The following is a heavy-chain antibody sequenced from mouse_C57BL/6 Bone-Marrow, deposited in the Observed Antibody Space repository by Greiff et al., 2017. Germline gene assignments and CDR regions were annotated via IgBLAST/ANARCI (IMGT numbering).Heavy chain of an antibody. V-gene: IGHV1-69*01. J-gene: IGHJ4*01. D-gene: IGHD2-2*01. CDR3: AREGVTTNAMDY. Sequence: VQLQQPGAELVMPGASVKLSCKASGYTFTSYWMHWVKQRPGQGLEWIGEIDPSDSYTNYNQKFKGKSTLTVDKSSSTASMQLSSLTSEDSAVYSGAREGVTTNAMDYGGQGTSVTVSA. CDR1: GYTFTSYW. CDR2: IDPSDSYT.